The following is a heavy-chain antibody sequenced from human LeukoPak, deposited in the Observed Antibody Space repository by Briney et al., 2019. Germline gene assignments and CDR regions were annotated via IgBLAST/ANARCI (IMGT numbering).Heavy chain of an antibody. V-gene: IGHV1-3*01. Sequence: KFQGRVTITRDTSASTAYMELSSLRAEDTAMYYCAKKRDAFDIWGQGTVVAVSS. J-gene: IGHJ3*02. D-gene: IGHD5-24*01. CDR3: AKKRDAFDI.